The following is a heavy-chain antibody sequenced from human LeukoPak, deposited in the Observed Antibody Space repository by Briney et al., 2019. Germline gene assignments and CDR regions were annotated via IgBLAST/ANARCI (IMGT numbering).Heavy chain of an antibody. CDR1: GGSISSGSYY. V-gene: IGHV4-61*02. CDR2: IYTSGST. J-gene: IGHJ4*02. CDR3: ARFSSIAAAFDY. Sequence: SETLSLTCTVSGGSISSGSYYWSWIRQPAGKGLEWIGRIYTSGSTNYNPSLKSRVTISVDTSKNQFSLKLSSVTAADTAVYYCARFSSIAAAFDYWGQGTLVTVSS. D-gene: IGHD6-13*01.